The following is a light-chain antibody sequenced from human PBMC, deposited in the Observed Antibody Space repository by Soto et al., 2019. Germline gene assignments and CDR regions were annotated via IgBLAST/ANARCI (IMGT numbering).Light chain of an antibody. J-gene: IGLJ1*01. V-gene: IGLV2-14*01. Sequence: SALTQPASVFGCPGPSITLCFTGTSSEVGGYNYVSWYQQHPGKAPKLMIYDVSNRPSGVSNRFSGSKSGNTASLTISGLQAEDEADYYCSSYTSSSTLGYVFGTGTKVTVL. CDR3: SSYTSSSTLGYV. CDR1: SSEVGGYNY. CDR2: DVS.